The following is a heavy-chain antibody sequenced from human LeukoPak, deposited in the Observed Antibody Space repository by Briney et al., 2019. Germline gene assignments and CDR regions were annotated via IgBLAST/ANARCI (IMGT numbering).Heavy chain of an antibody. D-gene: IGHD4-23*01. V-gene: IGHV3-21*01. CDR2: ISGSSSYI. J-gene: IGHJ4*02. CDR3: ARTRSKVGTPTFDY. CDR1: GFTSSTCT. Sequence: GGSLRLSCAASGFTSSTCTMNWVRQAPGKGLEWVSSISGSSSYIYYADSVKGRLTISRDNAKNSLYLQMNSLRDEDTAVYHCARTRSKVGTPTFDYWGQGTLVTVSS.